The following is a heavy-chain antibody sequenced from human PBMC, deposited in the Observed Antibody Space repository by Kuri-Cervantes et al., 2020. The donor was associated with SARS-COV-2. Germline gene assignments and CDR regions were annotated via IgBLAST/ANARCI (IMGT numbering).Heavy chain of an antibody. J-gene: IGHJ4*02. Sequence: ESLRLSCTVSGGSISSYYWSWIRQPAGKGLEWIGRIYTSGSTNYNPSLKSRVTMSVDTSKNQFSLKLSSVTAADTAVYYCASSRDDYGGNHDYWGQGTLVTVSS. CDR2: IYTSGST. CDR3: ASSRDDYGGNHDY. D-gene: IGHD4-23*01. V-gene: IGHV4-4*07. CDR1: GGSISSYY.